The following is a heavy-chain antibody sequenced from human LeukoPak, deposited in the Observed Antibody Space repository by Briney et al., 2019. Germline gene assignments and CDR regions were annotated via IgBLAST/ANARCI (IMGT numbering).Heavy chain of an antibody. CDR1: GFTFSNYA. CDR2: ISDDGSRQ. V-gene: IGHV3-30-3*01. D-gene: IGHD3-10*01. CDR3: VKDRTGTYTLDY. J-gene: IGHJ4*02. Sequence: GGSLRLSCAATGFTFSNYAIHWGRQAPGKGLEWVAFISDDGSRQHYADSVKGRFTISRNNSKNTLNLQMNSLRAEDTAVYYCVKDRTGTYTLDYWGQGTLVTVSS.